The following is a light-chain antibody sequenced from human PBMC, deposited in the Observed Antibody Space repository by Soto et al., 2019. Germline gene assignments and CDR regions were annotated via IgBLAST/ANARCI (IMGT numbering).Light chain of an antibody. Sequence: DIHMTQSPSSLSASVGDIVTITCRASQSISSYLNWYQQKPGKAPKLLIYAASSLQSGVQSRFSGSGSGTDFTPTISSLQPEDFATYYCKQYHTSWTCGQGTKVDIK. J-gene: IGKJ1*01. CDR3: KQYHTSWT. V-gene: IGKV1-39*01. CDR2: AAS. CDR1: QSISSY.